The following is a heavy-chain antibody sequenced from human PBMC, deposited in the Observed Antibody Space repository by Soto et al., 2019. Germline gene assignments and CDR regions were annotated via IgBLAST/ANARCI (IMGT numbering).Heavy chain of an antibody. D-gene: IGHD3-9*01. CDR1: GYTFTSDY. CDR2: IIPIFGTA. J-gene: IGHJ4*02. CDR3: AREGVDYDILTGYQSPMSVDY. Sequence: ASVKVSCKASGYTFTSDYMHWVRQAPGQGLEWMGGIIPIFGTANYAQKLQGRVTMTTDTSTSTAYMELRSLRSDDTAVYYCAREGVDYDILTGYQSPMSVDYWGQGTLVTVSS. V-gene: IGHV1-18*04.